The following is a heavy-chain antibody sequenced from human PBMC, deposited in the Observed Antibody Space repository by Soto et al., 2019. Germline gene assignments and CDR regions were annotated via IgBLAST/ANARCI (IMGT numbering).Heavy chain of an antibody. V-gene: IGHV3-7*01. Sequence: GESLKISCAASGFTFSSYWMSWVRQAPGKGLEWVANIKQDGSEKYYVDSVKGRFTISRDNAKNSLYLQMNSLRAEDTAVYYCARDPKYGGNYWYFDLWGRGTLVTVSS. D-gene: IGHD2-15*01. CDR1: GFTFSSYW. J-gene: IGHJ2*01. CDR2: IKQDGSEK. CDR3: ARDPKYGGNYWYFDL.